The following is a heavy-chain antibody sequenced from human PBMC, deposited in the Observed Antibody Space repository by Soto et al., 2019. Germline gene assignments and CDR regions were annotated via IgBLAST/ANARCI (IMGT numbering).Heavy chain of an antibody. CDR2: IFPADSDT. CDR1: GYSFSNYW. V-gene: IGHV5-51*01. Sequence: XDSLTIFCKGSGYSFSNYWIAWVRQMPGKGLEWMGIIFPADSDTKYSPSFQGQVTISADKSISTAYLQWSSLKASDTAMYYCASSVVVPSTMNYFDYWGQGSLVTVSS. CDR3: ASSVVVPSTMNYFDY. J-gene: IGHJ4*02. D-gene: IGHD2-15*01.